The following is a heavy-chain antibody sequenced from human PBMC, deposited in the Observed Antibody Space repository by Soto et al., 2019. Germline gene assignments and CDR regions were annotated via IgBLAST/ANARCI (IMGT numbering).Heavy chain of an antibody. D-gene: IGHD2-21*01. CDR2: ITPFVDTS. CDR1: GGTFSKYS. Sequence: QVRLVQSGAEVKKPGSSVKVSCKVSGGTFSKYSLSWVRQTPGQGLEWMGGITPFVDTSNYAQRFLGRVTITADKPTNTAFLEVRGLKSEDTALYFCASKSYCNGSSCYSRHYYGMDVWGQGTTVTVSS. V-gene: IGHV1-69*06. J-gene: IGHJ6*02. CDR3: ASKSYCNGSSCYSRHYYGMDV.